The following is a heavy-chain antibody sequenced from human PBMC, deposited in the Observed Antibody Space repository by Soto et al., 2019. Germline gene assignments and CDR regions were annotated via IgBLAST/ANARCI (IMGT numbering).Heavy chain of an antibody. CDR1: GFTFSSYA. CDR3: ARDLSGLSYYHGMDV. CDR2: ISYDGSNK. Sequence: GGSLRLSCAASGFTFSSYAMHWVRQAPGKGLEWVAVISYDGSNKYYADSVKGRFTISRDNSKNTLYLQMNSLRADDTAVYYCARDLSGLSYYHGMDVWGQGTTVTVSS. J-gene: IGHJ6*02. V-gene: IGHV3-30-3*01.